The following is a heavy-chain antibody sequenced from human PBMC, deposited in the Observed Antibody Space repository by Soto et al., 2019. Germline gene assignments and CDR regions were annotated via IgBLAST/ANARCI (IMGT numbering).Heavy chain of an antibody. CDR1: GFTFSSYS. V-gene: IGHV3-21*01. Sequence: GGSLRLSCAASGFTFSSYSMNWVRQAPGKGLEWVSSISSSSSYIYYADSVKGRFTISRGNAKNSLYLQMNSLRAEDTAVYYCATSKQWLVPNDEYYFDYWGQGTLVTVSS. CDR3: ATSKQWLVPNDEYYFDY. D-gene: IGHD6-19*01. J-gene: IGHJ4*02. CDR2: ISSSSSYI.